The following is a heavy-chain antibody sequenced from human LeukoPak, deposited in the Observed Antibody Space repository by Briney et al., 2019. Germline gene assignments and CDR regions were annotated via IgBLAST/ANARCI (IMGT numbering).Heavy chain of an antibody. V-gene: IGHV4-59*08. D-gene: IGHD2-21*02. CDR1: GGXISSYY. CDR3: ARRLAYCGGDCYLGWFDP. J-gene: IGHJ5*02. Sequence: SETLSLTCSVSGGXISSYYCSWIRQPPGKGLEWIGCIYYSGSTNYNPSLKSRATISVDTSKNQFSLKLSSVTAADTAVYYCARRLAYCGGDCYLGWFDPWGQGTLVTVSS. CDR2: IYYSGST.